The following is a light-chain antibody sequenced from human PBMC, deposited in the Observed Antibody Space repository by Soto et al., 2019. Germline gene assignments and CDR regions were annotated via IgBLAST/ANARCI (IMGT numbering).Light chain of an antibody. CDR1: QSVSSN. J-gene: IGKJ5*01. CDR2: GAS. CDR3: QQLNSFPIT. V-gene: IGKV3-15*01. Sequence: EIVLTQSPGTLSLSPGERATLSCRASQSVSSNLAWYQQKPGQAPRLLIYGASTRATGIPARFSGSGSGTEFTLTISSLQSEDFATYYCQQLNSFPITFGQGTRLEIK.